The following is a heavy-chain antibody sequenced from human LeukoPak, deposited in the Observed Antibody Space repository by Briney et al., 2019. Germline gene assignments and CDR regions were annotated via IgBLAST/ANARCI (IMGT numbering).Heavy chain of an antibody. Sequence: PGGSLRLSCAASGFTFSSYGMHWVRQAPSKGLEWVAFIRYDGSNKYYADSVKGRFTISRDNSKNTLYLQMNSPRAEDTAVYYCAKGSLGYYDILTVDYWGQGTLVTVSS. D-gene: IGHD3-9*01. V-gene: IGHV3-30*02. CDR2: IRYDGSNK. CDR1: GFTFSSYG. J-gene: IGHJ4*02. CDR3: AKGSLGYYDILTVDY.